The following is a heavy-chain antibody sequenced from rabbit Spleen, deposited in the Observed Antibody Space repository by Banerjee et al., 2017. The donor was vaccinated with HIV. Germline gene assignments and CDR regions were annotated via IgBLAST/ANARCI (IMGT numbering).Heavy chain of an antibody. Sequence: QEQLEESGGDLVKPEGSLKPSCTASGFSFSNKAVMCWVRQAPGKGLEWIACINAVTGKAVYASWAKGRFTFSKTSSTTVTLQMTSLTVADTATYFCARDTGSSFSSYGMDLWGPGTLVTVS. V-gene: IGHV1S45*01. CDR3: ARDTGSSFSSYGMDL. J-gene: IGHJ6*01. CDR2: INAVTGKA. CDR1: GFSFSNKAV. D-gene: IGHD8-1*01.